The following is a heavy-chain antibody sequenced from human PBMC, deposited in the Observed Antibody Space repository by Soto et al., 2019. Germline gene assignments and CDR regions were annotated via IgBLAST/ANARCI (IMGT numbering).Heavy chain of an antibody. CDR2: INGGSTSV. D-gene: IGHD2-15*01. J-gene: IGHJ4*02. Sequence: DVQLVESGGGLVKPGGSLRLSCEASGFTFSVSAMNWVRQAPGKGLEWVSSINGGSTSVHYADSVKGRFTISRDNANNSLSLQLTNLSVEDTAVYSCARGGGSLNYWGQGTLVSVSS. CDR3: ARGGGSLNY. CDR1: GFTFSVSA. V-gene: IGHV3-21*02.